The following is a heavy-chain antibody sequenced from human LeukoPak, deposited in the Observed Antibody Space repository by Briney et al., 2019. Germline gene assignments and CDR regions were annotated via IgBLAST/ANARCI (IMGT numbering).Heavy chain of an antibody. CDR1: GYTFTGYY. J-gene: IGHJ4*02. Sequence: ASVKVSCKASGYTFTGYYMHWVRQAPGQVLEWMGWINPNSGGTNYAQKFQGRVTMTRDTSISTAYMELSRLRSDDTAVYYCARDDYSNYGGSRYWGQGTLVTVSS. D-gene: IGHD4-11*01. CDR3: ARDDYSNYGGSRY. CDR2: INPNSGGT. V-gene: IGHV1-2*02.